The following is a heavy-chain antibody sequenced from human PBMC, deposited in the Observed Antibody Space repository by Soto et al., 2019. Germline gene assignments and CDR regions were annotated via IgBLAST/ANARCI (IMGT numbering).Heavy chain of an antibody. V-gene: IGHV5-51*03. CDR3: ARGTRYTSSSWYYRY. Sequence: EVQLVQSGAEVKKPGESLKISCKGSGYSFTSYWIGWVRQMPGKGLEWMGIIYPGDSDTRYSPSFQGQVTISADKSIXPAHLQWSSMKDSDTAMYYCARGTRYTSSSWYYRYWGQGTLVTVSS. CDR2: IYPGDSDT. D-gene: IGHD6-13*01. CDR1: GYSFTSYW. J-gene: IGHJ4*02.